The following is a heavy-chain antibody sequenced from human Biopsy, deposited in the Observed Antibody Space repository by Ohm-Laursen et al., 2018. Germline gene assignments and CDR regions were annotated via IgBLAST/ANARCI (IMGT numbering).Heavy chain of an antibody. CDR2: ISSSSNFI. CDR1: GLTFSRYS. D-gene: IGHD2-2*01. J-gene: IGHJ6*02. Sequence: SLRLYCTASGLTFSRYSMHWVRQAPGKGLEWVSSISSSSNFIYYGDSVKGRFTISRDNAKNPLYLQMNSLRAGDTAVYYCARVLLPAAAVHYGMDVWGQGTTVTVSS. CDR3: ARVLLPAAAVHYGMDV. V-gene: IGHV3-21*01.